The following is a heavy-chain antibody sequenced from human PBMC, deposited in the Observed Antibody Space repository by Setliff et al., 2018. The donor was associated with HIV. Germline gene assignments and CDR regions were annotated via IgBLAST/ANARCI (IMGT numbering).Heavy chain of an antibody. V-gene: IGHV1-2*02. CDR2: ISTYDAAR. D-gene: IGHD4-17*01. J-gene: IGHJ2*01. CDR3: ARGSGPSYGGNAGRYFDL. CDR1: GYTFTNNF. Sequence: ASVKVSCKASGYTFTNNFIHWVRQAPGQGLEWMGWISTYDAARKVSQKFRDRVILTTDTSLNTAYMKLGGLHSDDTAVYYCARGSGPSYGGNAGRYFDLWGRGTLVTVSS.